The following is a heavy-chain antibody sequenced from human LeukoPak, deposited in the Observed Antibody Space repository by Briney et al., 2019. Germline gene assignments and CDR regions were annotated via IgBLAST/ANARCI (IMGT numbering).Heavy chain of an antibody. CDR3: PTAKFDY. CDR2: ISISGSTI. Sequence: PGGSLRLSCAATGSTLSSYSMNWVRQAPGKGLEWVSHISISGSTIPYADSVRGRFTISRDSAKNSLYLQMNSLRADDTAVYYCPTAKFDYWGQGTLLTVSS. V-gene: IGHV3-48*01. CDR1: GSTLSSYS. J-gene: IGHJ4*02.